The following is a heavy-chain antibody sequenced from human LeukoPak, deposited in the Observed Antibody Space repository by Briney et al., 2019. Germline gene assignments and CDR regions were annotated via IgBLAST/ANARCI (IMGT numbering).Heavy chain of an antibody. CDR1: GGSISSGSYY. CDR2: IYYSEST. V-gene: IGHV4-39*01. Sequence: SETLSLTCTVSGGSISSGSYYWGWIRQPPGKGLASIGSIYYSESTYYNPSLKSRVTISVDTAKSQFSLRLSSVTAADTAVYYCARHFRYGWNEPFGYWGQGSLVTVSS. CDR3: ARHFRYGWNEPFGY. J-gene: IGHJ4*02. D-gene: IGHD1-20*01.